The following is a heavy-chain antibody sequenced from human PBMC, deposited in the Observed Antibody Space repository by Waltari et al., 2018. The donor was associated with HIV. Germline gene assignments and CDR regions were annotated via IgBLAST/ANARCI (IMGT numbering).Heavy chain of an antibody. CDR3: ARGLGLTVAVSGIRPFDY. Sequence: EVRLVESGGALIQPGGSLRLSCVASGLSVGDHYLTWVRQAPGKGLELVAIIFSGGSTYYADSVRGRFIISRDNSKNTLYLQMNSLTAEDTAIYYCARGLGLTVAVSGIRPFDYWGQGTLVTVSS. CDR2: IFSGGST. D-gene: IGHD6-19*01. J-gene: IGHJ4*02. V-gene: IGHV3-53*01. CDR1: GLSVGDHY.